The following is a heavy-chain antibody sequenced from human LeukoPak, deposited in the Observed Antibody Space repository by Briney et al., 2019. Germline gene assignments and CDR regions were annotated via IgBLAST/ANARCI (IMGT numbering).Heavy chain of an antibody. V-gene: IGHV3-23*01. D-gene: IGHD6-13*01. CDR2: ISGSGDNT. Sequence: GGSLRLSCAASGFTFNNYAMTWLRQAPGKGLEWVSTISGSGDNTYYADSVKGRFTISRDNAKNSLYLQMNSLRAEDTAVYYCVGGEGVYSSSWSDFDYWGQAILVSVSS. J-gene: IGHJ4*02. CDR3: VGGEGVYSSSWSDFDY. CDR1: GFTFNNYA.